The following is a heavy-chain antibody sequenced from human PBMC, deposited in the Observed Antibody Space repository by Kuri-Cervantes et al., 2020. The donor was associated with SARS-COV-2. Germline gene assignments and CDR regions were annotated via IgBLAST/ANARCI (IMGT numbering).Heavy chain of an antibody. CDR3: ARHRISRHYSSSGCYSFYIDD. CDR1: GGSISSTNYY. CDR2: IYTSGST. Sequence: SLSLSCTVYGGSISSTNYYWSWIRQPAGKGLEWNGRIYTSGSTNYNPTLKSRVTLSVATSRNQFSLKLSSVTAADTAVYFCARHRISRHYSSSGCYSFYIDDWGQGTPVTVSS. V-gene: IGHV4-61*02. J-gene: IGHJ4*02. D-gene: IGHD3-22*01.